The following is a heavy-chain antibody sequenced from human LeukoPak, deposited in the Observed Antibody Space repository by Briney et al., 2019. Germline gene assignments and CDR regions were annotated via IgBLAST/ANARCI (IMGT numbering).Heavy chain of an antibody. Sequence: WGSLRLSCVASGFTFSTYRMHWVRQAPGKGLEYVSGINANGDSTYYAESVKGTFTVSRDNSKNTLYLQMGSLRADDMAIYYCARELRYSSNTFDIWGQGTMVTVSS. D-gene: IGHD5-18*01. CDR1: GFTFSTYR. V-gene: IGHV3-64*02. CDR2: INANGDST. J-gene: IGHJ3*02. CDR3: ARELRYSSNTFDI.